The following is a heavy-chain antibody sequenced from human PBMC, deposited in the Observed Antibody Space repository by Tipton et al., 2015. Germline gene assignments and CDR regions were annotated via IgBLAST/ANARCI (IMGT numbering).Heavy chain of an antibody. CDR3: ARLGGYSSSWSFFDY. J-gene: IGHJ4*02. CDR2: IFHSGNA. CDR1: GGSVTSNNYF. Sequence: TLSLTCSVSGGSVTSNNYFWSWIRQPPGKGLEWIGYIFHSGNAYYNPSLKSRVSISVDTSKNQIYLNLSSLTAADTAVYYCARLGGYSSSWSFFDYWGQGTLVRVSS. V-gene: IGHV4-30-4*07. D-gene: IGHD6-13*01.